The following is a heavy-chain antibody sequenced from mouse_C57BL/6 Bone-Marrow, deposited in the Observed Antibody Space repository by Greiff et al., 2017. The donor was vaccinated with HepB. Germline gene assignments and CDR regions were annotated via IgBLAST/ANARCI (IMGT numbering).Heavy chain of an antibody. Sequence: EVKLVESGGGLVQPGGSLKLSCAASGFTFSDYYMYWVRQTPEKRLEWVAYISNGGGSTYYPDNVKGRFTISRDNAKNTLYLQMSRLTSEDTAMYYCARQVTTVVAPLSFDVWGTGTTVTVSS. CDR1: GFTFSDYY. CDR3: ARQVTTVVAPLSFDV. D-gene: IGHD1-1*01. CDR2: ISNGGGST. V-gene: IGHV5-12*01. J-gene: IGHJ1*03.